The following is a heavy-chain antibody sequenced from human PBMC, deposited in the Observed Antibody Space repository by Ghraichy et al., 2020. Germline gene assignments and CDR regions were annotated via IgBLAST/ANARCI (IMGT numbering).Heavy chain of an antibody. CDR2: ISWNSGSI. V-gene: IGHV3-9*01. CDR1: GFTFDDYA. J-gene: IGHJ4*02. Sequence: LSLTCAASGFTFDDYAMHWVRQAPGKGLEWVSGISWNSGSIGYADSVKGRFTISRDNAKNSLYLQMNSLRAEDTALYYCAKDQRDIVVVPAAFDYWGQGTLVTVSS. CDR3: AKDQRDIVVVPAAFDY. D-gene: IGHD2-2*01.